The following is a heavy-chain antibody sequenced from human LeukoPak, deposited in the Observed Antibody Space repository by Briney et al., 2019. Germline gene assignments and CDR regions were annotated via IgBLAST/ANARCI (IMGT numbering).Heavy chain of an antibody. V-gene: IGHV4-59*08. Sequence: SETLSLTCTVSGGSITNYYWSWIRQPPGKGLEWIGYIYYSGSTNYNPSLKSRVTISVDTSTNQFSLKLSSVTAADTAVYHCASLRERSYYARGFDYWGRGTLVTVSS. D-gene: IGHD1-26*01. J-gene: IGHJ4*02. CDR1: GGSITNYY. CDR2: IYYSGST. CDR3: ASLRERSYYARGFDY.